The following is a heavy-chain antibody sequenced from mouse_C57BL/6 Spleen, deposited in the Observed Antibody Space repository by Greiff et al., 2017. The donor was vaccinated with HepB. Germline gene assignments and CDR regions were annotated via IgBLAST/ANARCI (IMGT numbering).Heavy chain of an antibody. J-gene: IGHJ2*01. Sequence: VQLQESGPELVKPGASVKISCKASGYAFSNSWMNWVKQRPGKGLEWIGRIYPGDGDTNYNGKFKGKATLTADKSSSTAYMQLSSLTSEDSAVYFCARGGGTHYFDYWGQGTTLTVSS. CDR2: IYPGDGDT. CDR3: ARGGGTHYFDY. V-gene: IGHV1-82*01. D-gene: IGHD4-1*01. CDR1: GYAFSNSW.